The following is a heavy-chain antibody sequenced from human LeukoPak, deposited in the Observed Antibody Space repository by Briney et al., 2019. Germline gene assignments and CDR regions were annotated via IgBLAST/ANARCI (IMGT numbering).Heavy chain of an antibody. J-gene: IGHJ1*01. CDR3: TRNSGWYGLS. Sequence: PGWSLRLSCTVCGFTLRSYEMRWIRQAPGKELEGVSSIDYGGGSGYYADSVKGRFTISRDNSNNTLFLHLNSLRGEDTAVYYCTRNSGWYGLSWGQGNLVTVSS. CDR1: GFTLRSYE. CDR2: IDYGGGSG. D-gene: IGHD6-19*01. V-gene: IGHV3-23*01.